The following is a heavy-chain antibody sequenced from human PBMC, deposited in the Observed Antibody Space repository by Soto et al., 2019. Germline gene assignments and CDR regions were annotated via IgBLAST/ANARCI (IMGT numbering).Heavy chain of an antibody. CDR3: ARRPEDSEIDY. CDR1: GFTFSNYW. V-gene: IGHV3-7*03. D-gene: IGHD5-18*01. Sequence: GGSLRLSCAASGFTFSNYWMSWVRQAPGKGLEWVANTKQDGRENSYVDSVRGRFTISRDNAKNSLYLQMNSLRVEDTAVYYCARRPEDSEIDYCGQGSLVTDSS. CDR2: TKQDGREN. J-gene: IGHJ4*02.